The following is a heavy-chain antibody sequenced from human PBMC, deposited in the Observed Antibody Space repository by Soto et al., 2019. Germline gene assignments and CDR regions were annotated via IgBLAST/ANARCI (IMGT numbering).Heavy chain of an antibody. CDR3: ARSRRDYYDSSGMFDY. CDR1: GGTFSSYA. J-gene: IGHJ4*02. D-gene: IGHD3-22*01. CDR2: IIPIFGTA. V-gene: IGHV1-69*13. Sequence: SVKVSCKASGGTFSSYAISWVRQAPGQGLEWMGGIIPIFGTANCAQKFQGRVTITADESTSTAYMELSSLRSEDTAVYYCARSRRDYYDSSGMFDYWGQGTLVTVSS.